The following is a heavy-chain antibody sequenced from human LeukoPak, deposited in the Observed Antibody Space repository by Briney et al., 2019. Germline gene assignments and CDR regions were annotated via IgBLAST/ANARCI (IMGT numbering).Heavy chain of an antibody. CDR2: TTSTSSTV. Sequence: PGGSLRLSCAASGFTFSSYSMSWVRQAPGKGLEWVSYTTSTSSTVYYADSVKGRFTVSRDNAKNSLYLQMNSLRDEDTAMFYCARVGDGYSVNYFDFWGQGTLVTVSS. CDR3: ARVGDGYSVNYFDF. J-gene: IGHJ4*02. CDR1: GFTFSSYS. D-gene: IGHD5-24*01. V-gene: IGHV3-48*02.